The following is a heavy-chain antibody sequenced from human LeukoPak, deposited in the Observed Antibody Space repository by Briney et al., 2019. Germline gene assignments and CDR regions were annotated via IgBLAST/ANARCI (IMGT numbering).Heavy chain of an antibody. D-gene: IGHD1-1*01. CDR1: GYTFTNND. J-gene: IGHJ4*02. CDR3: ARHFGTGDNFDY. CDR2: MHPNSDDT. V-gene: IGHV1-8*01. Sequence: ASVKVSCRASGYTFTNNDIHWVRQATGQGLEWMGWMHPNSDDTGYAQKFQGRVTMTRNTSISTAYMELSSLRPEDTAVYYCARHFGTGDNFDYWGQGTLLIVSS.